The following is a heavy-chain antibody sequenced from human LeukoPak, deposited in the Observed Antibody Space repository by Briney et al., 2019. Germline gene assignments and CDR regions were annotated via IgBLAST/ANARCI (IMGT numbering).Heavy chain of an antibody. CDR1: GGSLSGYY. CDR3: ARATGGYSYGVDY. V-gene: IGHV4-34*01. Sequence: SETLSLTCAVYGGSLSGYYWSWIRQPPGKGLEWIGEINHSGSTNYNPSLKSRVTISVDTSKNQFSLKLSSVTAADTAVYYCARATGGYSYGVDYWGQGSLVTVSS. D-gene: IGHD5-18*01. J-gene: IGHJ4*02. CDR2: INHSGST.